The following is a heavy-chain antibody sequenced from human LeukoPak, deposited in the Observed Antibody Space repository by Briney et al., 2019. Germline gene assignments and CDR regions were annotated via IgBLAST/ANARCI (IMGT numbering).Heavy chain of an antibody. D-gene: IGHD5-24*01. CDR3: ARERYYFDY. CDR1: GFTFGKYW. V-gene: IGHV3-23*01. Sequence: GGSLRLSCVASGFTFGKYWMSWVRQAPGKGLEWVSSISGSGGSTFYADSVKGRFTISRDNSKNTLYLQMNSLRAEDTAVYYCARERYYFDYWGQGTLVTVSS. CDR2: ISGSGGST. J-gene: IGHJ4*02.